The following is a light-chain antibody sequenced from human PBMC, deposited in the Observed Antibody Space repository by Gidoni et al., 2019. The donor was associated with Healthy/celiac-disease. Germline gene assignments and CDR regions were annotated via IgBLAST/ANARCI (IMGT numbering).Light chain of an antibody. CDR2: AAS. J-gene: IGKJ2*01. V-gene: IGKV1-39*01. CDR1: QSISSY. Sequence: DIQMTQSPSSLSASVGDRVTITCRASQSISSYLNWYQQKPGKAPKLLIYAASSLQSGVPSRFSGSGSGTDFTLTISSLQPEDFATYYGQQSYSTPYTFXQXTKLEIK. CDR3: QQSYSTPYT.